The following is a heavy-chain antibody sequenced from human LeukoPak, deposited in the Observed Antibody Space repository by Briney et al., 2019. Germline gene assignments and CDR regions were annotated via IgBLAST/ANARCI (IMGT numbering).Heavy chain of an antibody. V-gene: IGHV4-30-2*01. CDR2: IYHSGST. J-gene: IGHJ6*02. CDR3: ARERALRIAARFKDGMDV. D-gene: IGHD6-6*01. CDR1: GGSISSGGYS. Sequence: SQTLSLTCAVSGGSISSGGYSWSWIRQPPGKGLEWIGYIYHSGSTYYNPSLKSRVTISVDRSKNQFSLKLSSVTAADTAVYYCARERALRIAARFKDGMDVWGQGTTVTVSS.